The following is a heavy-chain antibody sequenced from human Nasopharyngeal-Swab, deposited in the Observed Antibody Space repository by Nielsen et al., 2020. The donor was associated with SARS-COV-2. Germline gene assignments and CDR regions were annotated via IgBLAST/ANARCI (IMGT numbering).Heavy chain of an antibody. CDR2: IYYSGST. Sequence: SEPLSLTCTVSCGSISSHYWSWIRQPPGKGLEWSGYIYYSGSTNHNPSLKSRVTMSLDTSKTQLSVKLSSEAAADTAVSYCARAGLGGAFDIWGQGTMVTVSS. D-gene: IGHD3-16*01. V-gene: IGHV4-59*11. CDR1: CGSISSHY. J-gene: IGHJ3*02. CDR3: ARAGLGGAFDI.